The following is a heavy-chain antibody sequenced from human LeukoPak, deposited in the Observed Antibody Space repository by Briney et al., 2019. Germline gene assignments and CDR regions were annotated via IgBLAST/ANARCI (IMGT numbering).Heavy chain of an antibody. D-gene: IGHD2-2*01. Sequence: SETLSLTCTVSGGSISSYYWSWIRQPPGKGLEWIGYIYYSGSTNYNPSLKSRVTISVDTSKNQFSLKLSSVTAADTAVYYCARAPLIGYCSSTSCYAGRYCMDVWGQGTTVTVSS. CDR2: IYYSGST. CDR3: ARAPLIGYCSSTSCYAGRYCMDV. J-gene: IGHJ6*02. CDR1: GGSISSYY. V-gene: IGHV4-59*01.